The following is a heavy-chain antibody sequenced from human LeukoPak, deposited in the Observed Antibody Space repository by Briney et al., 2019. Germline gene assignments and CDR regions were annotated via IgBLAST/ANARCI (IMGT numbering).Heavy chain of an antibody. D-gene: IGHD3-3*01. CDR3: ARYYDFWSGYNWFDP. J-gene: IGHJ5*02. Sequence: ASVKVSCKASGYTFTSYGISWVRQAPGQGLEWMGWISAYNGNTNYAQKLQGRVTMTTDTSTSTAYMELRSLRSDDTAVYYCARYYDFWSGYNWFDPGAREPWSPSPQ. CDR2: ISAYNGNT. CDR1: GYTFTSYG. V-gene: IGHV1-18*01.